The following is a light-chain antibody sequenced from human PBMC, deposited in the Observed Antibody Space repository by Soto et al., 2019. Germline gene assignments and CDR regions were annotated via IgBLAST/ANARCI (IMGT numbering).Light chain of an antibody. CDR3: SSHTSSASVV. Sequence: QSALTQPASVSGSPGQSITISCTGTSSDIGAHDYVSWYRQHPAKAPKLLIYEVTNRPSGVSPRFSGSKSANTASLTISGLQVEDEADYYCSSHTSSASVVFGGGTKLTVL. V-gene: IGLV2-14*01. CDR2: EVT. J-gene: IGLJ2*01. CDR1: SSDIGAHDY.